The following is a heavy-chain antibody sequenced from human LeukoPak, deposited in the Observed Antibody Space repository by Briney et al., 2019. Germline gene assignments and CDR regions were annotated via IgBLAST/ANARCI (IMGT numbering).Heavy chain of an antibody. D-gene: IGHD6-19*01. CDR1: GYDFIRYW. CDR3: ARRFTSGWAGDH. Sequence: GESLQISCQGHGYDFIRYWIAWVRPMPGKGREWMGIINSGNSETKYSPSFRGQVTISADKSSNTASLQWNSLKASDTAMYYCARRFTSGWAGDHWGQGTLVTVSS. V-gene: IGHV5-51*01. CDR2: INSGNSET. J-gene: IGHJ5*02.